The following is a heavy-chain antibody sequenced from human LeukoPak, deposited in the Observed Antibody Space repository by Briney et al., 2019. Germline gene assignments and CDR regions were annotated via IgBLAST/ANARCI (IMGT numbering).Heavy chain of an antibody. CDR3: ARDQTFYYDSSGYYYLDAFDI. CDR2: ISSSSSYI. Sequence: GGSLRLSCAASGFTFSSYSMNWVRQAPGKGLEWVSSISSSSSYIYYADSVKGRFTISRDNAKNSLYLQMNSLRAEDTAVYYCARDQTFYYDSSGYYYLDAFDIWGQGTMVTVSS. J-gene: IGHJ3*02. V-gene: IGHV3-21*01. D-gene: IGHD3-22*01. CDR1: GFTFSSYS.